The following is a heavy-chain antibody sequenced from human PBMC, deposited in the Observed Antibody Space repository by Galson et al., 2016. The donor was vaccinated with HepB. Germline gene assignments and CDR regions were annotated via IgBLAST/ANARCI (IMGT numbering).Heavy chain of an antibody. V-gene: IGHV1-69*13. Sequence: SVKVSCKASGGTFKLFSFSWVRQAPGQGLELVGGIIPIFNTANYAQKFQGRVTFTADESTSTAYMELSSLTSEDTAVYYCATLSTLYAGPFYFDYWGLGTLVTVSS. CDR2: IIPIFNTA. CDR3: ATLSTLYAGPFYFDY. J-gene: IGHJ4*02. D-gene: IGHD2-2*01. CDR1: GGTFKLFS.